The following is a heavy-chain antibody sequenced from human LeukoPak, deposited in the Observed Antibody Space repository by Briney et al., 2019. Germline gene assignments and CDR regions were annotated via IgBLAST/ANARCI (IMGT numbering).Heavy chain of an antibody. Sequence: ASVKVSCKVSGYTLTELSMHWVRQAPGKGLEWMGGFDPEDGETIYAQKFQGRVTMTRDTSISTAYMELSRLRSDDTAVYYCARAQEYYGSGSYYVYWGQGTLVTVSS. CDR3: ARAQEYYGSGSYYVY. D-gene: IGHD3-10*01. CDR1: GYTLTELS. J-gene: IGHJ4*02. CDR2: FDPEDGET. V-gene: IGHV1-24*01.